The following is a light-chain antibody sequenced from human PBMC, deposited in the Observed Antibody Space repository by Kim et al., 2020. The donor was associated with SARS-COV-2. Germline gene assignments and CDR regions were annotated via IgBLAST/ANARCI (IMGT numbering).Light chain of an antibody. V-gene: IGKV1-6*01. CDR2: AAS. CDR3: LQDHSFPFT. Sequence: AIQMTQSPSSLSASVGDRVTITCRASQALRNAVGWYQQKPGKAPKVLIYAASTLQSGVPPRFSGSGSGTDFTLTISSLQPEDFATYYCLQDHSFPFTFGGGTKMGIK. J-gene: IGKJ4*01. CDR1: QALRNA.